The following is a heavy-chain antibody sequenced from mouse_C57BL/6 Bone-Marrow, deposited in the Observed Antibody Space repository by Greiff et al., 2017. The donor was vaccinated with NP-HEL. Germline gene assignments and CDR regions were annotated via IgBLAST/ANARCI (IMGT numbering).Heavy chain of an antibody. Sequence: EVQLVESGGGLVQPGGSLKLSCAASGFTFSDYYMYWVRQTPEKRLEWVAYISNGGGSTYYPDTVKGRFTISRDNAKNTLYLQMSRLKSEDTAMYYCARGTTVVATVHWYFDVWGTGTTVTVSS. CDR3: ARGTTVVATVHWYFDV. J-gene: IGHJ1*03. CDR1: GFTFSDYY. V-gene: IGHV5-12*01. D-gene: IGHD1-1*01. CDR2: ISNGGGST.